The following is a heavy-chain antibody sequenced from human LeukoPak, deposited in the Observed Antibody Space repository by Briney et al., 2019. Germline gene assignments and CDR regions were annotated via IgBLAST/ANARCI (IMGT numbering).Heavy chain of an antibody. CDR1: GFTFSSYA. Sequence: GGSLGLSCAASGFTFSSYAMHWVRQAPGKGLEYVSAISSNGGSTYYANSVKGRFTISRDNSKNTLYLQMGSLRAEDMAVYYCARVGIAVGDYWGQGTPVTVSS. CDR3: ARVGIAVGDY. D-gene: IGHD6-19*01. J-gene: IGHJ4*02. CDR2: ISSNGGST. V-gene: IGHV3-64*01.